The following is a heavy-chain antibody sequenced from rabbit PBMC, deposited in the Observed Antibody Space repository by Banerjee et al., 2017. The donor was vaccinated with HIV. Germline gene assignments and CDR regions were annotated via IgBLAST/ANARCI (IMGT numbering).Heavy chain of an antibody. J-gene: IGHJ6*01. Sequence: QSLEESGGDLVKPGASLTLTCKASGFDFSSNAMCWVRQAPGKGLEWIACIYFGSSDSTYYASWAKGRFTISKTSSTTVTLQMTSLTAADTATYFCARGYADYKYYYGMDLWGPGTLVTVS. CDR3: ARGYADYKYYYGMDL. CDR1: GFDFSSNA. D-gene: IGHD7-1*01. CDR2: IYFGSSDST. V-gene: IGHV1S40*01.